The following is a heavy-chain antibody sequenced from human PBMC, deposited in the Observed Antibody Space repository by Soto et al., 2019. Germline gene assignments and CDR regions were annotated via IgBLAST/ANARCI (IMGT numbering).Heavy chain of an antibody. D-gene: IGHD6-6*01. CDR1: GGSFSGYY. Sequence: QVQLQQWGAGLLKPSETLSLTCAVYGGSFSGYYWSWIRQPPGKGLEWIGEINHSGSTNYNPSLKSRVTISVDTSKNQFSLKLSSVGAEDTAVYYCATTQSIAVDYWGQGTLVTVSS. CDR2: INHSGST. CDR3: ATTQSIAVDY. V-gene: IGHV4-34*01. J-gene: IGHJ4*02.